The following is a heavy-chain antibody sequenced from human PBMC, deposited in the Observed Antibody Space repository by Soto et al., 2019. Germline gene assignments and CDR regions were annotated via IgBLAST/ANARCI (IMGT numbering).Heavy chain of an antibody. CDR2: IWYDGSNK. J-gene: IGHJ3*02. V-gene: IGHV3-33*01. Sequence: QVQLVESGGGVVQPGRSLRLSCAASGFTFSSYGMHWVRQAPGKGLEWVAVIWYDGSNKYYADSVKGRFTISRDNSKNTLYLQMNSLRAEDTAVYYCARDPGSNDAFDIWDQGTMVTVSS. D-gene: IGHD7-27*01. CDR1: GFTFSSYG. CDR3: ARDPGSNDAFDI.